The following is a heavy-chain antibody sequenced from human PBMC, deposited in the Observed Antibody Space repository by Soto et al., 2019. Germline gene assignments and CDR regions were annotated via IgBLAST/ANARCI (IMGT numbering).Heavy chain of an antibody. CDR2: IIPIFTTT. D-gene: IGHD2-2*02. V-gene: IGHV1-69*06. J-gene: IGHJ4*02. CDR3: AREGRGKKAGYNGLVSLGY. Sequence: QVQLVQSGAEVKTPGSSLKVSCTVSGSRFSNYVISWVRQAPGHGLEWSGRIIPIFTTTQYAQKFQGRVTITADKSTNTASLELSSLGSDDTAVYYCAREGRGKKAGYNGLVSLGYWGQGTLVTVSS. CDR1: GSRFSNYV.